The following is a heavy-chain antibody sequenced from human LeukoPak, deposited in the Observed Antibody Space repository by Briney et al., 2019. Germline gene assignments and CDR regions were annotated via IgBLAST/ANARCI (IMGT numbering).Heavy chain of an antibody. CDR2: ISSSSTYI. CDR1: GFTSSSYS. V-gene: IGHV3-21*01. D-gene: IGHD3-22*01. CDR3: ARELVDYFDSSGYLPWYYFDY. Sequence: GGSLRLSCAASGFTSSSYSMNWVRQAPGKGLEWVSSISSSSTYIYYADSVKGRFTISRDNAKNSLYLQMNSLRAEDTAVYYCARELVDYFDSSGYLPWYYFDYWGQGTLVTVSS. J-gene: IGHJ4*02.